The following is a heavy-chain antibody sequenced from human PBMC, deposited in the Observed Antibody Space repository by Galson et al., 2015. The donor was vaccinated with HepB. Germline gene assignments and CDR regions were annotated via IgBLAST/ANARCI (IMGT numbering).Heavy chain of an antibody. Sequence: SLRLSCAASGFTFSSYAMHWVRQAPGKGLEWVAVISYDGSNKYYADSVKGRFTISRDNSKNTLYLQMNSLRAEDTAVYYCARDPGYYYDSSGWGDYFDYWGQGTLVTVSS. D-gene: IGHD3-22*01. J-gene: IGHJ4*02. V-gene: IGHV3-30*04. CDR2: ISYDGSNK. CDR1: GFTFSSYA. CDR3: ARDPGYYYDSSGWGDYFDY.